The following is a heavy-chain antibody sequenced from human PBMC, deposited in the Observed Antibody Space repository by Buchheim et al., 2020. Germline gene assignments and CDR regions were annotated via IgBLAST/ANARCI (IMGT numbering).Heavy chain of an antibody. J-gene: IGHJ5*02. CDR3: ARRMTFGATPGLDP. Sequence: EVQVVESGGGLVQPGGSLRLSCAASGFTFSSYAMTWVRQAPGKGLEWVSTIFNTAGGTYYADSVKGRFTIYRDNSQNMVFLQMNTLGAEDTALYYCARRMTFGATPGLDPWGQGTL. CDR1: GFTFSSYA. CDR2: IFNTAGGT. V-gene: IGHV3-23*04. D-gene: IGHD3/OR15-3a*01.